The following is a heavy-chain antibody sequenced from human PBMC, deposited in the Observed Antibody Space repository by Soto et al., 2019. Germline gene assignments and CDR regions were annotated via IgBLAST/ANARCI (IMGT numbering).Heavy chain of an antibody. D-gene: IGHD3-22*01. CDR3: ARSRYDTTGFAVDP. Sequence: SETLSLTCTVSGASVSSGYWSWIRQPPGKGLEWIGFMYFGGSFNYNPSLTSRVTISVDASKNQFSLKVTSVTAADTAVYYCARSRYDTTGFAVDPWGQGILVTV. V-gene: IGHV4-59*02. J-gene: IGHJ5*02. CDR2: MYFGGSF. CDR1: GASVSSGY.